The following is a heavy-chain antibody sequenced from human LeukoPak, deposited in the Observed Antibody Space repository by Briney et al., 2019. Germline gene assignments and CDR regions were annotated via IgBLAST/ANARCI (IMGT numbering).Heavy chain of an antibody. D-gene: IGHD2-2*01. Sequence: GGSLRLSCAASGFTFSSYAMHWVRQAPGKGLEWVAVISYDGSNKYYADSVKGRFTISRDNSKNTLYLQMNSLRAEDTAVYYCAKDRGKKYQLPLYYFDYWGQGTLVTVSS. CDR1: GFTFSSYA. CDR2: ISYDGSNK. V-gene: IGHV3-30-3*01. J-gene: IGHJ4*02. CDR3: AKDRGKKYQLPLYYFDY.